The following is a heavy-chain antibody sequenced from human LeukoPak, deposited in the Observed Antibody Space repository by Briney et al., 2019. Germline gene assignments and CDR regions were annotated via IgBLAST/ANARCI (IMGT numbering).Heavy chain of an antibody. CDR3: AKDRMVYGY. J-gene: IGHJ4*02. CDR1: GFTFSDYY. Sequence: PGGSLRLSCAASGFTFSDYYMSWLRQAPGKGLEWVSAISDSGGKTYYADSVKGRFTISRDNSKNTLYLQMNSLRAEDTAVYYCAKDRMVYGYWGQGTLVTVSS. CDR2: ISDSGGKT. V-gene: IGHV3-23*01. D-gene: IGHD3-10*01.